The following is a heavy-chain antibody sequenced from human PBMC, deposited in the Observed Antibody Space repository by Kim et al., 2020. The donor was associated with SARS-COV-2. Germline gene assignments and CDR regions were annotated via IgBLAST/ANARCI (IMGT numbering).Heavy chain of an antibody. J-gene: IGHJ6*02. CDR3: ARSNNLYYYGMDV. CDR1: GFTFSSYE. CDR2: ISSSGSTT. Sequence: GGSLRLSCAASGFTFSSYEMNWVRQAPGKGLEWVSYISSSGSTTYYADSVKGRFTISRDNAKNTLYLQMNSLRAEDTAVYYCARSNNLYYYGMDVSGQGTTVTVSS. V-gene: IGHV3-48*03.